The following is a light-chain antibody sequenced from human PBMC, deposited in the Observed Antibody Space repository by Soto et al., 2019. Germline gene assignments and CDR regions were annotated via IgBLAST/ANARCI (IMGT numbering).Light chain of an antibody. J-gene: IGLJ2*01. CDR3: SSYTSTNFVI. Sequence: QSVLTQPASVCGSPGQSITISCTGSSGDIGDYKYVSWYKQHPGKAPKLMIYDVSNRPSGVSNRFSGSKSGNTASLTISGLQAEDEADYYCSSYTSTNFVIFGGGTKLTVL. CDR2: DVS. CDR1: SGDIGDYKY. V-gene: IGLV2-14*01.